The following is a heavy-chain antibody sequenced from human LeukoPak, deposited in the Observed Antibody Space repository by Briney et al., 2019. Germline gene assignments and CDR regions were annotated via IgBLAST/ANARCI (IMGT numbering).Heavy chain of an antibody. Sequence: SETLSLTCTVSGGSISTYYWSWIRQPPGKGLEWIGYIYYSGTTNYNPSLKSRVTFSLATSKNQFSLELNSVTAADTAVYYCARSFSPNYYDLLDYWGQGILVTVSS. D-gene: IGHD3-22*01. J-gene: IGHJ4*02. CDR3: ARSFSPNYYDLLDY. CDR2: IYYSGTT. V-gene: IGHV4-59*01. CDR1: GGSISTYY.